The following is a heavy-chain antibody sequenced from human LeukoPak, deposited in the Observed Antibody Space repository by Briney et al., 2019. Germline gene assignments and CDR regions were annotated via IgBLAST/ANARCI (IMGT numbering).Heavy chain of an antibody. Sequence: PGGSLRLSCAASGFTFSSYAMHWVRQAPGKGLEWVAVISYDGSNKYYADSVKGQFTISRDNSKNTLYLQMNSLRAEDTAVYYCARDRYGYDSSGYYYWGQGTLVTVSS. CDR1: GFTFSSYA. V-gene: IGHV3-30-3*01. CDR3: ARDRYGYDSSGYYY. D-gene: IGHD3-22*01. CDR2: ISYDGSNK. J-gene: IGHJ4*02.